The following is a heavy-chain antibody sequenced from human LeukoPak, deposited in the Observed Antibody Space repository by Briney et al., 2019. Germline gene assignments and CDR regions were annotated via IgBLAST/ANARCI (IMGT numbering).Heavy chain of an antibody. D-gene: IGHD5-12*01. CDR1: GGSISSSSYY. CDR2: IYYSGST. CDR3: ARGLGGYGD. J-gene: IGHJ4*02. V-gene: IGHV4-61*05. Sequence: SETLSLTCTVSGGSISSSSYYWGWIRQSPGKGLEWIGYIYYSGSTNYNPSLKSRVTISVDTSKNQFSLKLSSVTAADTAVYYCARGLGGYGDWGQGTLVTVSS.